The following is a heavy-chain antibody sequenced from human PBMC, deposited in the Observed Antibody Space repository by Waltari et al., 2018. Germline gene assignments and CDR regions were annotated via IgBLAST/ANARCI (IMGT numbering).Heavy chain of an antibody. J-gene: IGHJ4*02. D-gene: IGHD5-12*01. V-gene: IGHV3-48*01. CDR1: GFTFSSYS. CDR3: AREAWRWLQVDY. CDR2: ISSSSSTI. Sequence: EVQLVESGGGLVQPGGSLRLSCAASGFTFSSYSMNWVRQAPGKGLEWVSNISSSSSTIYYADSVKGRFTISRDNAKNSLYLQMNSLRAEDTAVYYCAREAWRWLQVDYWGQGTLVTVSS.